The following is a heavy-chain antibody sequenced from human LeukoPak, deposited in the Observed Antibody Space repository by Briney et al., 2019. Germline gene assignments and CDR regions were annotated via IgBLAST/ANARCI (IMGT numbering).Heavy chain of an antibody. CDR3: AKDMGPYGSGTH. Sequence: QPGGSLRLSCVGSGFTFSTYNMNWVRQAPGKGLEWVSYIGSSGGTIYYADSLKGRFTISRDNAKNSLYLQMNSLRAEDTALYYCAKDMGPYGSGTHWGQGTLVTVSS. V-gene: IGHV3-48*04. D-gene: IGHD3-10*01. CDR2: IGSSGGTI. CDR1: GFTFSTYN. J-gene: IGHJ4*02.